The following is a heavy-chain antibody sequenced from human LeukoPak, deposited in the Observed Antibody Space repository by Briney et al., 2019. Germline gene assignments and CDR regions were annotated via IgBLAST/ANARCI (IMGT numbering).Heavy chain of an antibody. Sequence: SGGSLRLSCVVSGFTFNNYAMSWVRQAPGKGLEWVSSISVRGVNPTYADSVKGRFTTSRDNSKNTLYLQMNSLRADDTAFYYCARGQIPSGELLRFDCWGQGTLVTVSS. CDR1: GFTFNNYA. J-gene: IGHJ4*02. CDR3: ARGQIPSGELLRFDC. CDR2: ISVRGVNP. V-gene: IGHV3-23*01. D-gene: IGHD1-26*01.